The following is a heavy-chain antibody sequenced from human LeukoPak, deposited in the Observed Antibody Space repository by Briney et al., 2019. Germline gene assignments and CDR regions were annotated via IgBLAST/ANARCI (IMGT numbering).Heavy chain of an antibody. CDR1: GFPFSSYA. J-gene: IGHJ3*02. CDR3: ARSGYSSSWPRTPDAFDI. CDR2: ISGSGAST. V-gene: IGHV3-23*01. Sequence: GGSLRLSCAASGFPFSSYAMNWVRQAPGKGLEWVSAISGSGASTCYADSVKDRFTLSRDDSKNTLYLQMNSLRAEDTAVYYCARSGYSSSWPRTPDAFDIWGQGTMVTVSS. D-gene: IGHD6-13*01.